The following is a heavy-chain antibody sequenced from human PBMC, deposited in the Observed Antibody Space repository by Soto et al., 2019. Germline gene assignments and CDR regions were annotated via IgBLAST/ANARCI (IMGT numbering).Heavy chain of an antibody. V-gene: IGHV4-31*03. J-gene: IGHJ6*02. CDR2: IYYSGST. CDR1: GGSISSGGYY. D-gene: IGHD6-6*01. CDR3: AREYSSSYYYYYGMDV. Sequence: SETLSLTCTVSGGSISSGGYYWSWIRQHPGKGLEWIGYIYYSGSTYYNPSLKSRVTISVDTSKNQFSLKLSSVTAADTAVYYCAREYSSSYYYYYGMDVWGQGTTVTVSS.